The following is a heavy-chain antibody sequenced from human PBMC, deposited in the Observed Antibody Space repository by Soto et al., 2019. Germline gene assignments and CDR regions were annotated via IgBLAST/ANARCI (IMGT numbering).Heavy chain of an antibody. CDR3: VRTGWNPPAY. J-gene: IGHJ4*02. D-gene: IGHD1-1*01. V-gene: IGHV3-7*01. CDR2: IKEDGSEK. CDR1: GFTFNRHW. Sequence: EVQLVESGGGLVQPGGSLRLSCAVSGFTFNRHWMSWVRQTPGQGLERVASIKEDGSEKSYVDSVKGRFTISRDNAKNSLFLQMNSLRVEDTAVYYCVRTGWNPPAYWGQGTLVTVSS.